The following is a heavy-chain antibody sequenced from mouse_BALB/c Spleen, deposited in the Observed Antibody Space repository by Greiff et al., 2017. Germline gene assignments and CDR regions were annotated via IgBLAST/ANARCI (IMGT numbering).Heavy chain of an antibody. CDR1: GFTFSSYA. J-gene: IGHJ3*01. V-gene: IGHV5-9-4*01. CDR3: ARDGDYDGFAY. Sequence: EVKVVESGGGLVKPGGSLKLSCAASGFTFSSYAMSWVRQSPEKRLEWVAEISSGGSYTYYPDTVTGRFTISRDNAKNTLYLEMSSLRSEDTAMYYCARDGDYDGFAYWGQGTLVTVSA. CDR2: ISSGGSYT. D-gene: IGHD2-4*01.